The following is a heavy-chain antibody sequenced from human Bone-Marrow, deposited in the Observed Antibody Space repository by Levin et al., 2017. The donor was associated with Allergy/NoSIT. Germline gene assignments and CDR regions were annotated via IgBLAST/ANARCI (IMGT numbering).Heavy chain of an antibody. CDR2: INPNSGGT. D-gene: IGHD3-3*01. Sequence: ASVKVSCKASGYTFTGYYMHWVRQAPGQGLEWMGWINPNSGGTNYAQKFQGRVTMTRDTSISTAYMELSRLRSDDTAVYYCARAPHYDFWSGYSTRWCYYYGMDVWGQGTTVTVSS. CDR1: GYTFTGYY. CDR3: ARAPHYDFWSGYSTRWCYYYGMDV. V-gene: IGHV1-2*02. J-gene: IGHJ6*02.